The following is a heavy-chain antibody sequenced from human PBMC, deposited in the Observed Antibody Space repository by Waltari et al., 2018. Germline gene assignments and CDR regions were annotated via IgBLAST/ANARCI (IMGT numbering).Heavy chain of an antibody. D-gene: IGHD1-26*01. CDR3: ARDGSMRGAFDY. CDR1: GFTFSDHW. Sequence: QVQLVESGGGLVKPGGSLRLSCAASGFTFSDHWMTWIRQAPGRGLEWISYITRSGSDRYYADSVKGRFTISRDNAKNSLFLQMNSLRDDDTAVYYCARDGSMRGAFDYWGQGALVTVSS. V-gene: IGHV3-11*04. CDR2: ITRSGSDR. J-gene: IGHJ4*02.